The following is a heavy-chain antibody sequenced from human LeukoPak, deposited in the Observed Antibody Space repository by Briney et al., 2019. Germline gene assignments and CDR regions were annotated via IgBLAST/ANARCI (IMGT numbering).Heavy chain of an antibody. CDR1: GFTFSSYA. Sequence: GGSLRLSCAASGFTFSSYAMSRVRQAPGKGLEWVSAISGSGGSTYYADSVKGRFTISRDNSKNTLYLQMNSLRAEDTAVYYCAKDGEASSGYYYFDYWGQGTLVTVSS. CDR2: ISGSGGST. J-gene: IGHJ4*02. D-gene: IGHD3-22*01. CDR3: AKDGEASSGYYYFDY. V-gene: IGHV3-23*01.